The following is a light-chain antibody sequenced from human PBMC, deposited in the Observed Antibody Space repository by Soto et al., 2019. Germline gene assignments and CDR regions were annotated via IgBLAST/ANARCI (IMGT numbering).Light chain of an antibody. CDR1: GRDIGAYDY. CDR3: SSYTTSYFYV. CDR2: GVK. Sequence: QSVRTEPASVSGSPGQSITISCTGSGRDIGAYDYVSWYQQHPGKAPKLLIYGVKNRPSGVSYRFSASKSAFTASLTISGLQAEDEAHYYCSSYTTSYFYVFGPGTKVT. V-gene: IGLV2-14*01. J-gene: IGLJ1*01.